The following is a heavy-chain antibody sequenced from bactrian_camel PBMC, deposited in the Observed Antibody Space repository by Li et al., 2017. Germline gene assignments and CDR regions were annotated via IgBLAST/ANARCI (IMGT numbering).Heavy chain of an antibody. D-gene: IGHD7*01. CDR2: ILNSGARP. Sequence: VQLVESGGGLVQPGGSLRLSCTASGFLYSKNFMAWFRQAPGKGLEWVSSILNSGARPYYADSVKGRFTISRDNAKNTVYLQLNRLKSEDTGLYYCATSLTDNWLRGFGYWGQGTQVTVS. CDR3: ATSLTDNWLRGFGY. CDR1: GFLYSKNF. J-gene: IGHJ6*01. V-gene: IGHV3S1*01.